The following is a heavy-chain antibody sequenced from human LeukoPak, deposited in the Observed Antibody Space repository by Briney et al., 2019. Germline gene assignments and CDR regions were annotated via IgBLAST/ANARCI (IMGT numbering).Heavy chain of an antibody. J-gene: IGHJ4*02. D-gene: IGHD6-13*01. V-gene: IGHV3-48*01. CDR2: ISSSSSTI. Sequence: GGSLRLSCAASGFTFSSYSMNWVRQAPGKGLEWVSYISSSSSTIYYADSVKGRFTISRDNAKNSLYLQMNSLRAEDTAVYYCARDSSQYSSSWLHFDYWGQGTLVTVSS. CDR3: ARDSSQYSSSWLHFDY. CDR1: GFTFSSYS.